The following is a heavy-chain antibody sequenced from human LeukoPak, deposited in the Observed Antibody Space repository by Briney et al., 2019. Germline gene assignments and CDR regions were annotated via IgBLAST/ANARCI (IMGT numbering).Heavy chain of an antibody. D-gene: IGHD1-26*01. CDR3: ARLGGSGTYYRYYFDY. J-gene: IGHJ4*02. Sequence: SETLSLTCAVSGYSISIGYYWGWVRQPPGKGLEWVGTVSYSGSTYYNWSLRSRVTMSRDTSTNQFSLRLTSLTAADTAVYYCARLGGSGTYYRYYFDYWGQGTLVTVSS. V-gene: IGHV4-38-2*01. CDR1: GYSISIGYY. CDR2: VSYSGST.